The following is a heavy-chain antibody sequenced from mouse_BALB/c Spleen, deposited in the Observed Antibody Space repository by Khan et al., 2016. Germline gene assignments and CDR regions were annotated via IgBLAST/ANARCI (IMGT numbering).Heavy chain of an antibody. D-gene: IGHD1-1*01. V-gene: IGHV7-3*02. CDR3: ARDVTYGSSPYWYFDV. Sequence: EVELVESGGGLVQPGGSRRLSCATSGFTFTDYYMSWVRQPPGKALEWLGFIRKKSKGSTTEYSAAVKGRFTISRDNSQSILYLQMNTLRAEDSATYYCARDVTYGSSPYWYFDVWGAGTTVTVSS. J-gene: IGHJ1*01. CDR2: IRKKSKGSTT. CDR1: GFTFTDYY.